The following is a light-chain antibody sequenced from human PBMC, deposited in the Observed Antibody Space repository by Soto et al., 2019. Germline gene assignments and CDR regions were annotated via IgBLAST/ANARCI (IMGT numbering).Light chain of an antibody. Sequence: EIEMTQSPATLSLSPGERATLYCWASQSVSSNLAWYQQKPGQAPRLLIYGASNRATGIPDRFSGSGSGTDFTLTISRLEPEDFAVYYCQQYGSSGTFGQGTKVDI. CDR2: GAS. CDR1: QSVSSN. V-gene: IGKV3-20*01. CDR3: QQYGSSGT. J-gene: IGKJ1*01.